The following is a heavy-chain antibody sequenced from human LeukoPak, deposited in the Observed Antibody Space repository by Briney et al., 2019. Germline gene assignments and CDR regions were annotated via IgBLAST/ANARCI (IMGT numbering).Heavy chain of an antibody. Sequence: PGGSLRLSCAASGFNVSSNYMSWVRQAPGKGLEWVSVIYRNGYTYYAASVKGRFTISRDTSKNTVFLQMNSLRAEDTAVYFCARDGYLDISGYYDYWGQGTLVTVSS. J-gene: IGHJ4*02. CDR1: GFNVSSNY. D-gene: IGHD3-22*01. CDR2: IYRNGYT. V-gene: IGHV3-53*01. CDR3: ARDGYLDISGYYDY.